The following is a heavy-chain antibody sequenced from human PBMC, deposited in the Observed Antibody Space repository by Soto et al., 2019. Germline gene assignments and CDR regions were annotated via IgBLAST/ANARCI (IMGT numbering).Heavy chain of an antibody. Sequence: GGSLRLSCAASGFTFSSYPMHWVRQAPGKGLEWVAVISYDGTNKYYADSVKGRFTISRDNSKNTLYLQMNSLRTEDTAVYYCARDRHSGHETTCLFDCWGQGTLVTVSS. J-gene: IGHJ4*02. CDR1: GFTFSSYP. CDR2: ISYDGTNK. D-gene: IGHD5-12*01. V-gene: IGHV3-30-3*01. CDR3: ARDRHSGHETTCLFDC.